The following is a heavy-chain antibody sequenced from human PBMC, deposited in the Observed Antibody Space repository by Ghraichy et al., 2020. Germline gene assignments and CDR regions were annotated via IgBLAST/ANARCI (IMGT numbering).Heavy chain of an antibody. V-gene: IGHV4-34*01. Sequence: SETLSLTCAVYGGPFSDYYWSWIRQPPGKGLEWIGQINHKGSTDYNPSLKSRVTISLDRSQDQFSLKLTSVTAADTAVYYCATLGGGLATSTAWATVNYFDYWGQGTLVTVSS. CDR3: ATLGGGLATSTAWATVNYFDY. J-gene: IGHJ4*02. CDR2: INHKGST. D-gene: IGHD1-26*01. CDR1: GGPFSDYY.